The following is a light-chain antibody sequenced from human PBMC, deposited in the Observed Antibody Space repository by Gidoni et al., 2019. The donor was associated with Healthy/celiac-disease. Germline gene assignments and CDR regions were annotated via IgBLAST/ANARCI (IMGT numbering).Light chain of an antibody. J-gene: IGKJ4*01. CDR2: DAS. V-gene: IGKV3-11*01. Sequence: EIVLTQSPATLSLSPGERATLSCRASKTVSSYLAWYQQKPCQAPRLLIYDASNSATGIPARFSGSGSGTDFTLTISSLEPEDFAVYYCQQRSNWLTFGGGTKVEIK. CDR3: QQRSNWLT. CDR1: KTVSSY.